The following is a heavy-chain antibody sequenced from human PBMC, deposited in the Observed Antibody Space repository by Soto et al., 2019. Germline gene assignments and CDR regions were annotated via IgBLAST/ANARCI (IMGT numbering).Heavy chain of an antibody. J-gene: IGHJ4*02. V-gene: IGHV3-74*01. D-gene: IGHD3-10*01. CDR1: GFTFSSYW. CDR2: INSDGSST. Sequence: GGSLRLSCAASGFTFSSYWRHWVRQAPGKGLVWVSRINSDGSSTSYADSVKGRFTISRDNAKNALYLQMNSLRAEDTAVYYCARVYIDENTGPLGFDYWGQGTLVTVSS. CDR3: ARVYIDENTGPLGFDY.